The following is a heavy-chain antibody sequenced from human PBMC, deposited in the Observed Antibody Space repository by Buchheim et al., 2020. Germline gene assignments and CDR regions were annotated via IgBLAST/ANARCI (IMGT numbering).Heavy chain of an antibody. CDR3: AGGRRFQSDFWSAP. D-gene: IGHD3-3*01. V-gene: IGHV4-34*01. CDR2: INPSAST. J-gene: IGHJ5*02. Sequence: QVQLQQWGAGLLKPSETLSLTCAVYGGSFSGYFWSWIRQPPGKGLEWIGEINPSASTNYNPSLHSRVTLPVDSSKNQFSLQLSSVAAADTAVYYCAGGRRFQSDFWSAPWGQGTL. CDR1: GGSFSGYF.